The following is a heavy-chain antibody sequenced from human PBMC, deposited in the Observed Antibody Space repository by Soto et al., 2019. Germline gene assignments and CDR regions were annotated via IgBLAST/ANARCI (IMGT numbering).Heavy chain of an antibody. CDR1: GYTFTSYD. D-gene: IGHD1-26*01. J-gene: IGHJ3*02. Sequence: QVQLVQSGAEVKKPGASVKVSCKTSGYTFTSYDINCVRQATGQGLEWMGWMNPNSVNNAYAQKFQRRVTMTRNTSISTAYMELSSLRSEDTAVYYCARERSSGAFDIWGQGTMVTGSS. CDR3: ARERSSGAFDI. V-gene: IGHV1-8*01. CDR2: MNPNSVNN.